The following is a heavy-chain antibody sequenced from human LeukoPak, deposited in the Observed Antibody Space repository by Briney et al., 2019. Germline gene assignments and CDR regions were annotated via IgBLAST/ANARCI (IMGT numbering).Heavy chain of an antibody. V-gene: IGHV1-46*01. Sequence: GASVKVSCKASGYTFTSYGISWVRQAPGQGLEWMGIINPSGGSTSYAQKFQGRVTMTRDMSTSTVYMELSSLRSEDTAVYYCARVSGSYSGFDYWGQGTLVTVSS. CDR2: INPSGGST. CDR3: ARVSGSYSGFDY. D-gene: IGHD1-26*01. J-gene: IGHJ4*02. CDR1: GYTFTSYG.